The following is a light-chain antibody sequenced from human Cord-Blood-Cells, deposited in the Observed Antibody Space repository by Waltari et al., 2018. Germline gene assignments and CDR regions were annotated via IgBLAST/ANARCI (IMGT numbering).Light chain of an antibody. CDR3: QSYDSSRSGWV. CDR1: SSNIGAGYD. J-gene: IGLJ3*02. CDR2: GNA. V-gene: IGLV1-40*01. Sequence: QSVLTQPPSVSGAPGQRVTISCTGSSSNIGAGYDVHWYQQLPGTAPKLLIYGNANRPSGVPDRFSVSKSGTSASRAITGLQAEDEADYYCQSYDSSRSGWVFGGGTKLTVL.